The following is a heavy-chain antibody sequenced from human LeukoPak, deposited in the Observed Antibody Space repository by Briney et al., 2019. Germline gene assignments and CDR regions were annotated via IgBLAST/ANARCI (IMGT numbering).Heavy chain of an antibody. V-gene: IGHV4-38-2*01. J-gene: IGHJ3*02. CDR1: GYSISSGHY. CDR3: ARHGESVVVVAAMGAFDI. D-gene: IGHD2-15*01. Sequence: PSETLSLTCAVSGYSISSGHYWGWIRQPPGKGLEWIGSIYHSGSTYYNPSLKSRVTISVDTSKNQFSLKLSSVTAADTAVYYCARHGESVVVVAAMGAFDIWGQGTMVTVSS. CDR2: IYHSGST.